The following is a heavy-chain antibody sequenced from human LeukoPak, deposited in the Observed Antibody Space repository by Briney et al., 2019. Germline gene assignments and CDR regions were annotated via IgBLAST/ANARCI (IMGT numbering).Heavy chain of an antibody. CDR3: ARDRNGGPFDY. Sequence: PGGSLRLSCAASGFTFSSYAMSWVRQAPGKGLEWVSAISGSGGSTYYADSVKGRFTISRDDAKNSLYLQMNSLRAEDTAVYYCARDRNGGPFDYWGQGTLVTVSS. V-gene: IGHV3-23*01. J-gene: IGHJ4*02. D-gene: IGHD4-23*01. CDR1: GFTFSSYA. CDR2: ISGSGGST.